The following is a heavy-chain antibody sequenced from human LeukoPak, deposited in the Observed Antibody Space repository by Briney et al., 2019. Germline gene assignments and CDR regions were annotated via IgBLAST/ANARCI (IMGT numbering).Heavy chain of an antibody. V-gene: IGHV3-66*01. CDR2: IYIGGST. J-gene: IGHJ5*02. Sequence: LAGRCLTPSCSAAGFTVIIVYIGSGSAGPRGGLEWVSVIYIGGSTYYADSAKSRFTITRDNSTSTLYLQMNSLRAEDTAVYYCATKPAAWSQARLVTVYS. CDR1: GFTVIIVY. CDR3: ATKPAA.